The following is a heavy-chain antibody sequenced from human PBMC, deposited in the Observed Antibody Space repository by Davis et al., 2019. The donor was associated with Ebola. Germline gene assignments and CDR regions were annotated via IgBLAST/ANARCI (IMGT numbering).Heavy chain of an antibody. CDR1: GSTFISSA. Sequence: GESLKIPCAASGSTFISSAMHWVRSAPGQGLEWVAVISYDGSNKYYADSVKGRFTISRDNSKNTLYLQMNSLRAEDTAVYYCAMPTEGPGYYYGMDVGGKGTTVTVSS. V-gene: IGHV3-30-3*01. D-gene: IGHD1-14*01. J-gene: IGHJ6*04. CDR3: AMPTEGPGYYYGMDV. CDR2: ISYDGSNK.